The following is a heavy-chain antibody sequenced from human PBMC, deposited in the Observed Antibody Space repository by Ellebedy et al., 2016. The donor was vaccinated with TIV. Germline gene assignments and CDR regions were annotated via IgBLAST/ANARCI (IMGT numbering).Heavy chain of an antibody. CDR2: ISGSSGYT. J-gene: IGHJ4*02. Sequence: GESLKISCAASGFTFSDYYMSWIRQAPGKGLEWVSYISGSSGYTNYADSVKGRFTISRDNAENSLFLQINSLRAEDTAVYYCARYGSSWDFDYWGQGTLVTVSS. V-gene: IGHV3-11*06. D-gene: IGHD1-26*01. CDR1: GFTFSDYY. CDR3: ARYGSSWDFDY.